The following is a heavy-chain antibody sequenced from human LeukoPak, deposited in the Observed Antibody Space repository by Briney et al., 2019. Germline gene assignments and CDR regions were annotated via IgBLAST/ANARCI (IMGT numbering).Heavy chain of an antibody. V-gene: IGHV3-21*04. Sequence: GGSLRLSCAASGFTFSGYSMNWVRQAPGKGLEWVSSILSSSYTYYADSVRGRFTISRDNAKNSLYLQMDSLRAEDTAVYYCARDSRSCSGGNCYPEDYWGQGTLVTVSS. CDR1: GFTFSGYS. CDR3: ARDSRSCSGGNCYPEDY. J-gene: IGHJ4*02. D-gene: IGHD2-15*01. CDR2: ILSSSYT.